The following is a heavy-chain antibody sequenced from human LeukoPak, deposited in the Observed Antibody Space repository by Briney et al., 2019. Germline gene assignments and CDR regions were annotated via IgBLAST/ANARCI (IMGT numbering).Heavy chain of an antibody. J-gene: IGHJ4*02. CDR2: IKQDGSKK. D-gene: IGHD5-24*01. Sequence: GGSLRLSCVASGFPFSRYWMTWVRQAPGKGLEWVANIKQDGSKKSYVDSVKGQFTISRDNAKNSLYLQMNSLRAEDTAIYYCTRVGYIDEGIDYWGQGTLVTVSS. CDR1: GFPFSRYW. V-gene: IGHV3-7*04. CDR3: TRVGYIDEGIDY.